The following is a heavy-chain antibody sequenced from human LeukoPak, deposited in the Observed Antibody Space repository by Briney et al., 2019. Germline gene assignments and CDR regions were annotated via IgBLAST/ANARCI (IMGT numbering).Heavy chain of an antibody. CDR3: ARGGLEPVDN. CDR1: GGSISSSSYY. CDR2: ISSSSRYI. Sequence: KPSETLSLTCTVSGGSISSSSYYWGWVRQAPGKGLEWVSSISSSSRYIYYADSVKGRFTISRDNAKNTLFLQMNSLRADDTAVYYCARGGLEPVDNWGQGTLVTVSS. J-gene: IGHJ4*02. D-gene: IGHD1-1*01. V-gene: IGHV3-21*01.